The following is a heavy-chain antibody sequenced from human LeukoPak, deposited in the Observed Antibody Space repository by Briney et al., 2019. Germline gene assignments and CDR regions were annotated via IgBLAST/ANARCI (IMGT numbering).Heavy chain of an antibody. D-gene: IGHD3-10*01. J-gene: IGHJ4*02. CDR2: IRYDGTNK. CDR3: AKSVDPGVRGVIRKSPIDY. V-gene: IGHV3-30*02. Sequence: GGSLRLSCAASGSTFIRHGMHWVRQAPGKGLEWVAFIRYDGTNKYYADSVKGRFTISRDNSKNTLYLQVYSLRAEDTAVYYCAKSVDPGVRGVIRKSPIDYWGQGTLVTVSS. CDR1: GSTFIRHG.